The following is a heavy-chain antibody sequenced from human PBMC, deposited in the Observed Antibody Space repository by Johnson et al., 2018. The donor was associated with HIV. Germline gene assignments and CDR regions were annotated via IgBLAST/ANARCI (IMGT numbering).Heavy chain of an antibody. J-gene: IGHJ3*02. CDR2: IWYDGSNK. CDR1: GFTFSSYG. Sequence: QLVESGGGVVQPGRSLRLSCAASGFTFSSYGMHWVRQAPGKGLEWVAVIWYDGSNKYYADSVKGRFTISRDNSKNTLYLQMNSLRAEDTAVYYCAKDRAWRVGLASVFDIWGQGTMVTVSS. D-gene: IGHD2-21*01. V-gene: IGHV3-33*06. CDR3: AKDRAWRVGLASVFDI.